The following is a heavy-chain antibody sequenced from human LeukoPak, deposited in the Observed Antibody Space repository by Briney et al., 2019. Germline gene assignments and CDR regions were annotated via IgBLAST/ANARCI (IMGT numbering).Heavy chain of an antibody. Sequence: GGSLRLSCAASGFTFSSYTIHWVRQAPGKGLEWVAVISYDGSNKDYVDSVKGRFTISRDNSKNTLWLQMSSLTTEDTAVYYCARGRSDPHGYSSSWYGNYFDYWGQGTLVTVSS. D-gene: IGHD6-13*01. V-gene: IGHV3-30*04. CDR3: ARGRSDPHGYSSSWYGNYFDY. CDR2: ISYDGSNK. J-gene: IGHJ4*02. CDR1: GFTFSSYT.